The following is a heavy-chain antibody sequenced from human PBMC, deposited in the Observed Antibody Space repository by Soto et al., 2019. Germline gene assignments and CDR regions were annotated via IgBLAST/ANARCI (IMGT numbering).Heavy chain of an antibody. CDR2: ISSSSSYI. V-gene: IGHV3-21*01. CDR1: GFTFSSYS. CDR3: ASGIAARPKWFDP. J-gene: IGHJ5*02. D-gene: IGHD6-6*01. Sequence: LRLSCAASGFTFSSYSMNWVRQAPGKGLEWVSSISSSSSYIYYADSVKGRFTISRDNAKNSLYLQMNSLRAEDTAVYYCASGIAARPKWFDPWGQGTMVTVSS.